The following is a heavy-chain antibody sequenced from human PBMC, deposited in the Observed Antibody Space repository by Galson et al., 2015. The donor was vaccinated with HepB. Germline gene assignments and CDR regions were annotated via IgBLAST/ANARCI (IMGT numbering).Heavy chain of an antibody. CDR3: AKDKVAVAGTWWSLDL. D-gene: IGHD6-19*01. V-gene: IGHV3-9*01. J-gene: IGHJ2*01. Sequence: SLRLSCAASGFTFEDYAMHWVRQAPGMGLEWVSGISWTSGGTGYADSLKGRITISRDNAKKSLYLQMNSLRAEDTAFYYCAKDKVAVAGTWWSLDLWGRGTLVTVAS. CDR1: GFTFEDYA. CDR2: ISWTSGGT.